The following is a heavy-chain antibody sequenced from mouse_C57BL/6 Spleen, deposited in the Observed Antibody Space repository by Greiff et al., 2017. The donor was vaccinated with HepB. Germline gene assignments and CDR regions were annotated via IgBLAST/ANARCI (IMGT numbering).Heavy chain of an antibody. Sequence: QVQLKQSGAELVRPGASVTLSCKASGYTFTDYEMHWVKQTPVHGLEWIGAIDPETGGTAYNQKFKGKAILTADKSSSTAYMELRSLTSEDSAVYYCTRRDEGSYYFDYWGQGTTLTVSS. CDR2: IDPETGGT. V-gene: IGHV1-15*01. CDR3: TRRDEGSYYFDY. CDR1: GYTFTDYE. D-gene: IGHD1-1*01. J-gene: IGHJ2*01.